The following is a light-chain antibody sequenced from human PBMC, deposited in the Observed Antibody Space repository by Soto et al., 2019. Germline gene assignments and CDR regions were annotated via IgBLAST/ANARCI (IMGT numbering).Light chain of an antibody. Sequence: EIVLTQSPGTLSLSPGERATLSCRASQSVSVSYLAWYQQKLGQAPRLLIYEASSRATGIPDRFSGSGSGKDFTLTISRLEPEDFAVYYCQQYDGSPPWTFGQGTKVELK. V-gene: IGKV3-20*01. CDR3: QQYDGSPPWT. J-gene: IGKJ1*01. CDR2: EAS. CDR1: QSVSVSY.